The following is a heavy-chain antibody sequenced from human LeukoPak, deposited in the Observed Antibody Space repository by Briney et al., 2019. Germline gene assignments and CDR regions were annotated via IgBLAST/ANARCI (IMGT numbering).Heavy chain of an antibody. V-gene: IGHV3-23*01. D-gene: IGHD1-26*01. CDR1: GFTFSSYA. CDR2: ISGSGGST. Sequence: GGSLRLSCAASGFTFSSYAMSWVRQAPGKGLEWVSAISGSGGSTYYADSVKGRFTISRDNSKNTLYLQMNSLRAEDTAVYYCAKDTSGSYYRYYFDYWGQGTLVTVSS. J-gene: IGHJ4*02. CDR3: AKDTSGSYYRYYFDY.